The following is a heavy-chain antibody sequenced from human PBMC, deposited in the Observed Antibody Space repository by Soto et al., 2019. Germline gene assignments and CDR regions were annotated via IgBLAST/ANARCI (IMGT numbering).Heavy chain of an antibody. CDR1: GGSFSGYY. J-gene: IGHJ5*02. CDR2: VNHSGST. V-gene: IGHV4-34*01. D-gene: IGHD5-12*01. CDR3: ALKSSIVAAINGFDA. Sequence: SETLSLTCAVYGGSFSGYYWSWIRQPPGKGLEWVGEVNHSGSTNYNPSLKSRVTISVDTSKNQFYLKLSSVTAADTAVSYWALKSSIVAAINGFDAWGQGTLVTVSS.